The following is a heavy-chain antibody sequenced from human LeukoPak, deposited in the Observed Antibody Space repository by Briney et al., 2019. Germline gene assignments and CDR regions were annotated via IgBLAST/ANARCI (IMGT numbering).Heavy chain of an antibody. CDR2: IYTSGST. V-gene: IGHV4-4*07. CDR3: ARDRSIAARPGWFDP. Sequence: SETLSLTCTVSGGSISSYYWSWIRQPAGKGLEWVGRIYTSGSTNYNPSLKSRVTMSVNTSKNQFSLKLSSVTAADTAVYYCARDRSIAARPGWFDPWGQGTLVTVSS. D-gene: IGHD6-6*01. CDR1: GGSISSYY. J-gene: IGHJ5*02.